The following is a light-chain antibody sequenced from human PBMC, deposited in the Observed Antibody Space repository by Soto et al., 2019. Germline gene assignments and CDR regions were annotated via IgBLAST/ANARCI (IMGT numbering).Light chain of an antibody. V-gene: IGLV1-51*02. J-gene: IGLJ2*01. Sequence: QSVLTQPPSVSAAPGQTVNISCSGSSSNVGNDYVAWYQQFPGTAPKLLIYENNKRPSGIPGRFSGSKSGTSATLGITGLQTGDEADYYCGAWDSSLSAVVFGGGTKLTVL. CDR3: GAWDSSLSAVV. CDR1: SSNVGNDY. CDR2: ENN.